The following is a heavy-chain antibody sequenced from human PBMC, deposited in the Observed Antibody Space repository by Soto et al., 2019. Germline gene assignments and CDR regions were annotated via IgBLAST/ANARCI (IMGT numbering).Heavy chain of an antibody. CDR1: GGPFSGYC. V-gene: IGHV4-34*01. CDR2: INHSRRT. J-gene: IGHJ4*02. D-gene: IGHD3-3*01. Sequence: SETLSLTCAVYGGPFSGYCWSWIRQPPGKGLEWIGEINHSRRTNYNPSLKSRVTISVDTSKSQFSLKLSSVTAADTAVYYCARGRKYYDFWSGYSHPRYYFNYWGQGTLVTVSS. CDR3: ARGRKYYDFWSGYSHPRYYFNY.